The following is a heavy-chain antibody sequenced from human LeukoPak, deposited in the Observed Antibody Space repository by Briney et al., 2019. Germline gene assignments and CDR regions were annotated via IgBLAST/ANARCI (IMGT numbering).Heavy chain of an antibody. CDR1: GYTFTGYY. J-gene: IGHJ4*02. CDR2: INPNSGGT. Sequence: ASVKVSCKASGYTFTGYYMHWVRQAPGQGLEWMGRINPNSGGTNYAQKFQGRVTMTRDTSISTAYMELSRLRSDDTAVYYCARDYYDSSGSRNVDYWGQGTLVTVSS. V-gene: IGHV1-2*06. CDR3: ARDYYDSSGSRNVDY. D-gene: IGHD3-22*01.